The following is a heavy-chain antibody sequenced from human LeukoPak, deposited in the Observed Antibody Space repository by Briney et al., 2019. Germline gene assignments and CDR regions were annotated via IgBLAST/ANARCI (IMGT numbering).Heavy chain of an antibody. V-gene: IGHV6-1*01. CDR1: GDSVSSDSSA. J-gene: IGHJ4*02. D-gene: IGHD3-10*01. Sequence: SQTLPVTCAISGDSVSSDSSAWNWFRKSPPRGLEWLGRTFYSSKWYNDYAVSVNSRITINPDTSKSQFSLQLNSVIPEDTAVYYCARRRYYGYTGYFDYWGQGTPVALYS. CDR2: TFYSSKWYN. CDR3: ARRRYYGYTGYFDY.